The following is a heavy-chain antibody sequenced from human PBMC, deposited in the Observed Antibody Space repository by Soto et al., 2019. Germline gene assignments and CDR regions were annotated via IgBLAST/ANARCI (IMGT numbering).Heavy chain of an antibody. V-gene: IGHV4-4*02. Sequence: SETLSLTCAVSGGSISSSNWWSWVRQPPGKGLEWIGEIYHSGSTNYNPSLKSRVTISVDKSKNQFSLKLSSVTAADTAVYYCARGGSITIFGVVPPHYGMDVGGQGTTVTVSS. CDR1: GGSISSSNW. CDR2: IYHSGST. D-gene: IGHD3-3*01. J-gene: IGHJ6*02. CDR3: ARGGSITIFGVVPPHYGMDV.